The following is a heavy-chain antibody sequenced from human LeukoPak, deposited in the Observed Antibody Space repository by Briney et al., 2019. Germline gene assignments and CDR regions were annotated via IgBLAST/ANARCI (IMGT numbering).Heavy chain of an antibody. J-gene: IGHJ5*02. CDR1: GFTFSSYW. D-gene: IGHD2-21*02. CDR2: IKQDGSEK. CDR3: ARDRRFNVVVTSNWFDP. Sequence: GGSLRLSCAASGFTFSSYWMSWVRQAPGKGLEWVANIKQDGSEKYYVDSVKGRFTISRDNAKNSLYLQMNSLEAEDTAVYYCARDRRFNVVVTSNWFDPWGQGTLVTVSS. V-gene: IGHV3-7*01.